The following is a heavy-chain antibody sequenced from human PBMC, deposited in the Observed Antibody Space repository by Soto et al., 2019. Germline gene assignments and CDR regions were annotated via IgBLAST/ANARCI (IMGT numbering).Heavy chain of an antibody. Sequence: SQTLSLTCAISGDSVSSNSAAWNWIRQSPSRGLEWLGRTYYRSKWYNDYAVSVKSRITINPDTSKNQFSLQLNSVTPEDTAVYYCARDXWGSYHQSYYYYYGMDVWGQGTTVTVSS. D-gene: IGHD3-16*02. CDR3: ARDXWGSYHQSYYYYYGMDV. J-gene: IGHJ6*02. V-gene: IGHV6-1*01. CDR2: TYYRSKWYN. CDR1: GDSVSSNSAA.